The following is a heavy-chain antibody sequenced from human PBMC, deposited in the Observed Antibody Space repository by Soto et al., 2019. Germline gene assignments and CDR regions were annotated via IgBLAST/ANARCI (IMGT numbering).Heavy chain of an antibody. D-gene: IGHD6-19*01. CDR3: AKASSGWYGGEFDY. Sequence: GGSLRLSCAASGFTFSSYGMHWVRQAPGKGLEWVAVISYDGSNKYYADSVKGRFTISRDNSKNTLYLQMNSLRAEDTAVYYCAKASSGWYGGEFDYWGQGTLVTVSS. CDR2: ISYDGSNK. V-gene: IGHV3-30*18. J-gene: IGHJ4*02. CDR1: GFTFSSYG.